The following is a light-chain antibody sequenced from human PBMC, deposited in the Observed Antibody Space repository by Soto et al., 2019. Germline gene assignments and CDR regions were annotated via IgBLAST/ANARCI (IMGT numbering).Light chain of an antibody. J-gene: IGKJ4*01. CDR2: WAS. V-gene: IGKV4-1*01. CDR3: QQYGSSPGIT. CDR1: QSVLYSSNNKNY. Sequence: DFVMTQSPDSLAVSLGERATINCKSSQSVLYSSNNKNYLAWYQQKPGQPPKLLISWASTRESGVPDRFSGSGSGTEFTLTISRLQAEDVAVYYCQQYGSSPGITFGGGTKVEIK.